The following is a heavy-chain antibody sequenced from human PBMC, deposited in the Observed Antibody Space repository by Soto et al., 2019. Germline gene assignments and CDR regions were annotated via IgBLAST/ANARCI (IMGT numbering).Heavy chain of an antibody. Sequence: GGSLRLSCAASGFTFNNYAMSWVRQAPGKGLEWVSAISGNGISTHYADSVRGRFTISRDNSENTLFLQMNRLRADDTAVYYCTRDAISMVWGTDNWFDPWGQGTLVTVSS. J-gene: IGHJ5*02. CDR2: ISGNGIST. D-gene: IGHD3-10*01. CDR3: TRDAISMVWGTDNWFDP. V-gene: IGHV3-23*01. CDR1: GFTFNNYA.